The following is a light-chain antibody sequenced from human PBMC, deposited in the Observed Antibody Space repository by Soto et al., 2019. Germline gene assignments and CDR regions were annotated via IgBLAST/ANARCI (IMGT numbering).Light chain of an antibody. CDR2: AAS. J-gene: IGKJ3*01. CDR1: QSISSY. CDR3: QQSYSTLT. Sequence: DIQMTQSPSSLSASVGDRVTITCRASQSISSYLNWYQQKPGTAPKLLIYAASSLQSGVPSRFSGSWPGTDFTLPISSLQPEDFATYYCQQSYSTLTFGPGTKVDL. V-gene: IGKV1-39*01.